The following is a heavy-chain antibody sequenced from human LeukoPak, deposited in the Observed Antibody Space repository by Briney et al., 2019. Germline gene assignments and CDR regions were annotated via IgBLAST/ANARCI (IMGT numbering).Heavy chain of an antibody. CDR2: IYTSGST. J-gene: IGHJ5*02. V-gene: IGHV4-4*07. CDR1: GGSISSYY. D-gene: IGHD2-2*02. CDR3: AREGGGYCSSTSCYRDNWFDP. Sequence: SETLSLTCTVSGGSISSYYWSWIRQPAGKGLEWIGRIYTSGSTNYNPSLKSRVTISVDTSKNQFSLKLSSMTAADTAVYYCAREGGGYCSSTSCYRDNWFDPWGQGTLVTVSS.